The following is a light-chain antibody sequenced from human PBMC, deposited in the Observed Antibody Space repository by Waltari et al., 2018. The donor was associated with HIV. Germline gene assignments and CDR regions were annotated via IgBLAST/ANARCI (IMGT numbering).Light chain of an antibody. CDR1: SSTIGRNS. J-gene: IGLJ3*02. CDR3: AAWDDSLSGPNWV. CDR2: RNN. V-gene: IGLV1-47*01. Sequence: QSMLTQPPPASGTPGQRVTISCSGSSSTIGRNSVYCYPQLPRTAPKLLIYRNNQRPSGVPDRFSGSKSGTSASLAISGLRSEDEADYYCAAWDDSLSGPNWVFAGGTKLTVL.